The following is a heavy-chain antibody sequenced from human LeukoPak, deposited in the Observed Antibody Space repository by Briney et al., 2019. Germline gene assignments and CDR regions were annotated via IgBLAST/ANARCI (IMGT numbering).Heavy chain of an antibody. CDR2: IYHSGST. Sequence: SGTLSLTCAVPGGSISSSNWWSWVRQPPGKGLEWIGEIYHSGSTNYNPSLKSRVTISVDKSKNQFSLKLSSVTAADTAVYYCARLSEGSGSLPVDYWGQGTLVTVSS. D-gene: IGHD3-10*01. CDR3: ARLSEGSGSLPVDY. J-gene: IGHJ4*02. V-gene: IGHV4-4*02. CDR1: GGSISSSNW.